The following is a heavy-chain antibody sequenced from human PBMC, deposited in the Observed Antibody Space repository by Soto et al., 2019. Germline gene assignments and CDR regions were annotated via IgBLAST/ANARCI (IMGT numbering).Heavy chain of an antibody. CDR2: IWCDGSNK. CDR1: GFTFSSYG. J-gene: IGHJ4*02. D-gene: IGHD3-3*01. Sequence: GGSLRLSCAASGFTFSSYGMHWVRQAPGKGLEWVAVIWCDGSNKYYADSVKGRFTISRDNSKNTLYLQMNSLRAEDTAVYYCAREAKIYDFWSGYSNHFDYWGQGTLVTVSS. CDR3: AREAKIYDFWSGYSNHFDY. V-gene: IGHV3-33*01.